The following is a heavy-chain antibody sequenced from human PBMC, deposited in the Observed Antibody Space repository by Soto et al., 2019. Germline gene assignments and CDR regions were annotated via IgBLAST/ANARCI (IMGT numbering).Heavy chain of an antibody. CDR1: GYTFTSYG. J-gene: IGHJ4*02. D-gene: IGHD6-13*01. CDR3: ARVGVGLAAPRVWPY. CDR2: INPYNGNT. V-gene: IGHV1-18*01. Sequence: ASVKVSCKASGYTFTSYGISWVRQAPGQGLEWMAWINPYNGNTKYAEKFLGRVTVTTDTSTATAYMEVRSLTSDDTAVFYCARVGVGLAAPRVWPYWGQGTPVTV.